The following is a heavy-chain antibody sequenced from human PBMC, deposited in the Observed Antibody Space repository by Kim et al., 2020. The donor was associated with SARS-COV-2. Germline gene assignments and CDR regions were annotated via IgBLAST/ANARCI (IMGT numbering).Heavy chain of an antibody. CDR2: IYYSGST. CDR1: GGSISSSSYY. D-gene: IGHD6-19*01. CDR3: ARHRTLGSGWDLNHPGWFDP. Sequence: SETLSLTCTVSGGSISSSSYYWGWIRQPPGKGLEWIGSIYYSGSTYYNPSLKSRVTISVDTSKNQFSLKLSSVTAADTAVYYCARHRTLGSGWDLNHPGWFDPWGQGTLVTVSS. J-gene: IGHJ5*02. V-gene: IGHV4-39*01.